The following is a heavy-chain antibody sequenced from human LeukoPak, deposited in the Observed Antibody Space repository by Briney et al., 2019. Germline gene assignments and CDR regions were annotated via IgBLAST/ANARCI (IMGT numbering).Heavy chain of an antibody. D-gene: IGHD3-10*01. CDR2: IYSGGST. V-gene: IGHV3-66*04. CDR1: GFTVSSNY. Sequence: GGSLRLSCAASGFTVSSNYMSWVRQAPGKGLEWVSVIYSGGSTYYADSVKGRFTISRDNSKNTLYLQMNSLRAEDTAVYYCARPLMYYYGSETYFWFDPWGQGTLVTVSS. CDR3: ARPLMYYYGSETYFWFDP. J-gene: IGHJ5*02.